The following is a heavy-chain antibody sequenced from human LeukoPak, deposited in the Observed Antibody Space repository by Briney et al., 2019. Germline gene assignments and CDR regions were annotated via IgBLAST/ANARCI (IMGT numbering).Heavy chain of an antibody. V-gene: IGHV1-18*01. D-gene: IGHD1-26*01. J-gene: IGHJ3*02. CDR1: RYTFTSYG. CDR3: AREWELRAFDI. CDR2: SSAYNGNT. Sequence: GASVKVSCKASRYTFTSYGISWVRQAPGQGLEWMGWSSAYNGNTNYAQKLQGRVTITTDTSTSTAYMELRSLRSDDTAVYYCAREWELRAFDIWGQGTMVTVSS.